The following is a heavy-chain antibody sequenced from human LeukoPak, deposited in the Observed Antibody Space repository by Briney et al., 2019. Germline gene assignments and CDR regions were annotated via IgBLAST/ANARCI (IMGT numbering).Heavy chain of an antibody. CDR2: ISGLGGST. CDR1: GFTFSRYS. CDR3: ARDVEARISAAGTFDY. J-gene: IGHJ4*02. D-gene: IGHD6-13*01. Sequence: GGSLRLSCVVSGFTFSRYSMNWVRQAPGKGLEWVSVISGLGGSTYYADSVKSRFAISRDNFKSTLWLQMNSLRADDTAIYYCARDVEARISAAGTFDYWGQGSLVTVSS. V-gene: IGHV3-23*01.